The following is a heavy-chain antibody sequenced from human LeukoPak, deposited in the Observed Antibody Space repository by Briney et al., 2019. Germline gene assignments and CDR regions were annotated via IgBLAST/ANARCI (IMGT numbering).Heavy chain of an antibody. CDR3: ARDPMAGAFRAFDI. CDR1: GGSFSGYH. D-gene: IGHD6-19*01. J-gene: IGHJ3*02. Sequence: PSETLSLTCAVYGGSFSGYHWSWIRQPAGKGLEWIGRIYSRGSTNYNPSLQSRVTMSVDTSKNQISLKLNSVTAADTAVYYCARDPMAGAFRAFDIWGQGTMVTVSS. CDR2: IYSRGST. V-gene: IGHV4-4*07.